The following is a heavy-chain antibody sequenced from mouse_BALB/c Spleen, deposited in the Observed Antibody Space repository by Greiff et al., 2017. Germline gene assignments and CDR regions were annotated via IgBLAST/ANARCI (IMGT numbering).Heavy chain of an antibody. CDR2: IYPYNGGT. J-gene: IGHJ3*01. CDR3: ARRAGTTATPFAY. CDR1: GYTFTDYN. Sequence: EVQVVESGPELVKPGASVKISCKASGYTFTDYNMHWVKQSPGKSLEWIGYIYPYNGGTGYNQKFKSKATLTVDNSSSTAYMELRSLTSEDSAVYYCARRAGTTATPFAYWGQGTLVTVSA. D-gene: IGHD1-2*01. V-gene: IGHV1S29*02.